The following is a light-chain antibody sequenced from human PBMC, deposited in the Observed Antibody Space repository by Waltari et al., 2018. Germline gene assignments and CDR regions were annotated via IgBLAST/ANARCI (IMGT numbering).Light chain of an antibody. V-gene: IGKV1-5*01. J-gene: IGKJ1*01. CDR2: EAS. CDR3: QQYLLFWT. Sequence: DIQMTQSPSTLSASVGDRVTITCRASQTINGWLAWYQQDPGKAPELLFHEASTLESGVPPRFSGSGSGTEFTLTISSVQPEDVATYYCQQYLLFWTFGQGTRVEIK. CDR1: QTINGW.